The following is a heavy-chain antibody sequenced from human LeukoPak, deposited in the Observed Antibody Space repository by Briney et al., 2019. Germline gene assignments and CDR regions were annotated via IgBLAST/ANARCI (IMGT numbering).Heavy chain of an antibody. CDR3: AREVLGARAFEY. Sequence: GGSLRLSCAVSGFTVSGNYMSWVRQAPGKGLEWVSLIYSGGTTYYADSVKGRFTISRDNSKNTLYLQMNSLRAEDTAVYYCAREVLGARAFEYWGQGILVTVSS. V-gene: IGHV3-53*01. D-gene: IGHD1-26*01. CDR1: GFTVSGNY. J-gene: IGHJ4*02. CDR2: IYSGGTT.